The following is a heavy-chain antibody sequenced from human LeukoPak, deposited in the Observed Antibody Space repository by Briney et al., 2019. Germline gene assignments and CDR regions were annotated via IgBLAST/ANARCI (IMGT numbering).Heavy chain of an antibody. V-gene: IGHV4-59*08. CDR3: ARYATVTAYFDY. D-gene: IGHD4-17*01. CDR1: GGSISSYY. J-gene: IGHJ4*02. Sequence: SETLSLTCTVSGGSISSYYWSWIRQPPGKGLEWIGYIYYSRSTNYNPSLKSRVTISVDTSKNQLSLKLSSVTAADTAVYYCARYATVTAYFDYWGQGTLVTVSS. CDR2: IYYSRST.